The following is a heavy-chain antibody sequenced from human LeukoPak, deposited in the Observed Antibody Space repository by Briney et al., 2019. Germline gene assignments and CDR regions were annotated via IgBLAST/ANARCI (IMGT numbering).Heavy chain of an antibody. Sequence: EASVKVSCKASGYTFTSFDIFWVRQATGQGLEWMGWMSPNSGNTGYAQKFQGRVTITRNTSISTAYMELSSLRSEDTAVYYCARGSLRWRFLPRHAFDIWGQGTMVTVSS. CDR3: ARGSLRWRFLPRHAFDI. J-gene: IGHJ3*02. D-gene: IGHD4-23*01. V-gene: IGHV1-8*01. CDR1: GYTFTSFD. CDR2: MSPNSGNT.